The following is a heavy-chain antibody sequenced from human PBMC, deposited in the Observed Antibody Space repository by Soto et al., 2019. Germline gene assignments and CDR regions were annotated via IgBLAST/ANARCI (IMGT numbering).Heavy chain of an antibody. V-gene: IGHV4-30-4*01. Sequence: TLSLTCTVSGGSISSGDYYWSWIRQPPGKGLEWIGYIYYSGSTYYNPSLKSRVTISVDTSKNQFSLKLSSVTAADTAVCYCARDDTINPGDYAMDVWGPGTPVTVSS. J-gene: IGHJ6*02. D-gene: IGHD5-12*01. CDR1: GGSISSGDYY. CDR3: ARDDTINPGDYAMDV. CDR2: IYYSGST.